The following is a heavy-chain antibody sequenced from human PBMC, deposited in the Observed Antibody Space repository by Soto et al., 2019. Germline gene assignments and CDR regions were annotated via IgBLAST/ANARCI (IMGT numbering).Heavy chain of an antibody. CDR3: TSYIDF. J-gene: IGHJ4*02. CDR2: IKQDGSEK. D-gene: IGHD2-2*02. V-gene: IGHV3-7*01. CDR1: GFTFSTSW. Sequence: PGGSLRLSCAASGFTFSTSWMDWVRQTPGKGLEWVANIKQDGSEKNYVDSVKGRFTISRDNAKNSLFLQMRSLTAEDSGLYYCTSYIDFWGPGTLVTVSS.